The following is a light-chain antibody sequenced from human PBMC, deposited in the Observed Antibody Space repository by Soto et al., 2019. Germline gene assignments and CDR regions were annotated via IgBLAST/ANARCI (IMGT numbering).Light chain of an antibody. CDR1: GSDVGAYNF. CDR2: DVR. V-gene: IGLV2-14*01. J-gene: IGLJ1*01. CDR3: SSYTTSSTVV. Sequence: QSALTQPASVSGSPGQSITISCTGTGSDVGAYNFVSWYHQHPGKVPKLMIFDVRHRPSGVSTRFSGSKSGNTASLTISGLQAEDEADYFCSSYTTSSTVVFGTGTKVTVL.